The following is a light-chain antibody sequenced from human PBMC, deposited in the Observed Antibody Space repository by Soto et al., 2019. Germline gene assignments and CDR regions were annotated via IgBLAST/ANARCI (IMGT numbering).Light chain of an antibody. J-gene: IGKJ5*01. CDR3: QHYGAAPIT. CDR2: GAS. V-gene: IGKV3-20*01. CDR1: QTVSGSY. Sequence: VLSQSPGTLSLSPGERDTLPCSASQTVSGSYVAWYQQKPGQTPRLLIYGASSRATGIADKFSGSGSGTDFTLTISRLEPADFALYYCQHYGAAPITFGQGTRLEIK.